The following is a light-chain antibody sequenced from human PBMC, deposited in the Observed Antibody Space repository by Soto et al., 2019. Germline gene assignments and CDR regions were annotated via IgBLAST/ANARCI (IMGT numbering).Light chain of an antibody. V-gene: IGKV1-5*01. CDR3: QQYNSYSRT. J-gene: IGKJ1*01. CDR1: QSISSW. CDR2: DAS. Sequence: DIQLTQSPSFLSSSLGDIVTITCLASQSISSWLAWYQQKPGKAPKLLIYDASSLESGVPSRFSGSGSGTEFTLTISSLQPDDFATYYCQQYNSYSRTFGQGTKVDI.